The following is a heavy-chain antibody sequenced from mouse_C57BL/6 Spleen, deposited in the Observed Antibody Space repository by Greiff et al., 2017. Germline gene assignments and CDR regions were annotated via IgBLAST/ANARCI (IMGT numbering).Heavy chain of an antibody. CDR2: ISDGGSYT. J-gene: IGHJ3*01. Sequence: EVKLQESGGGLVKPGGSLKLSCAASGFTFSSYAMSWVRQTPEKRLEWVATISDGGSYTYYPDNVKGRFTISRDNAKNNLYLQMSHLKSEDTAMYYCARDRGYGNYGAWFAYWGQGTLVTVSA. V-gene: IGHV5-4*01. CDR1: GFTFSSYA. D-gene: IGHD2-10*02. CDR3: ARDRGYGNYGAWFAY.